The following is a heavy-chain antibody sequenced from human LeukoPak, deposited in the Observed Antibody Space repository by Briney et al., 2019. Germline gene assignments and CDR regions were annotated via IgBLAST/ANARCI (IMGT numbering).Heavy chain of an antibody. J-gene: IGHJ6*03. CDR1: GGTFSSYA. CDR2: IIPIFGTA. Sequence: SVKVSCKASGGTFSSYAISWVRQAPGQGLEWMGGIIPIFGTANYAQKFQGRVTITADKSTSTAYMELSSLRSEDTAVYYCARWGWAVGRRDGYNGDYCMDVWGKGTTVTVSS. CDR3: ARWGWAVGRRDGYNGDYCMDV. D-gene: IGHD5-24*01. V-gene: IGHV1-69*06.